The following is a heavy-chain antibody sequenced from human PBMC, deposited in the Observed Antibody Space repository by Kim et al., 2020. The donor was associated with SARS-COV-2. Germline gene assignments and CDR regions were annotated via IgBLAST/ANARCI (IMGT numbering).Heavy chain of an antibody. CDR3: ARGGAYACEI. Sequence: SNEYAVSVKSQMTFNSDTSKNQFSLQLHSVTPEDTAVYYCARGGAYACEIWGQGTMVTVSS. CDR2: SN. J-gene: IGHJ3*02. V-gene: IGHV6-1*01. D-gene: IGHD2-15*01.